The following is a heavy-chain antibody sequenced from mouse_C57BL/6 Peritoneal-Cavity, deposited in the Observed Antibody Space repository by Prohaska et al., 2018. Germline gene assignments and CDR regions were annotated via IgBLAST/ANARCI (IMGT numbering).Heavy chain of an antibody. CDR1: GYTFTDYY. CDR3: AREGLKAPFDY. J-gene: IGHJ2*01. D-gene: IGHD1-3*01. Sequence: KISCKASGYTFTDYYINWVKQRPGQGLEWIGWIYPGSGNTKYNEKCKGKATLTVDTSSSTAYRQLSSLTSEDSAVYFCAREGLKAPFDYWGQGTTLTVSS. CDR2: IYPGSGNT. V-gene: IGHV1-84*01.